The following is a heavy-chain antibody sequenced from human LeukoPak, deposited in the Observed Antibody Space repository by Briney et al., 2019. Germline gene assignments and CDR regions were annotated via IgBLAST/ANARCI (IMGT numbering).Heavy chain of an antibody. J-gene: IGHJ4*02. CDR1: GGSFSGFY. CDR3: AVRLRFSSGYGVYYFDY. CDR2: INHSGIT. Sequence: SETLSLTCAVYGGSFSGFYTSWIRQPPGKGPEWIGEINHSGITNYNPSLKSRVTITVDTSKNQFSLKLSSVTAADTAVYYCAVRLRFSSGYGVYYFDYCGQGTLVTVSS. V-gene: IGHV4-34*01. D-gene: IGHD6-19*01.